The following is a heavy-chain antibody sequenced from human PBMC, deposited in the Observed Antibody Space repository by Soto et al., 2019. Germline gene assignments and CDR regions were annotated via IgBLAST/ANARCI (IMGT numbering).Heavy chain of an antibody. CDR1: GLTLSSYW. D-gene: IGHD6-6*01. CDR3: ARVAARPLSYNYYYYGMDV. CDR2: IKQDGSEK. V-gene: IGHV3-7*01. J-gene: IGHJ6*02. Sequence: GGCLRVSCEASGLTLSSYWVGWVRLAPGKGLEWVANIKQDGSEKYYVDSVKGRFTISRDNAKNSLYLQMNSLRAEDTAVYYCARVAARPLSYNYYYYGMDVWGQGT.